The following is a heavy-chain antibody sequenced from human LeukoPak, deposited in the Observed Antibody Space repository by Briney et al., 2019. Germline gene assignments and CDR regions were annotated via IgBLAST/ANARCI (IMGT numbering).Heavy chain of an antibody. CDR2: IWYDGSNK. CDR3: ASWAGNTQSDSWSGPFDY. V-gene: IGHV3-33*03. D-gene: IGHD3-3*01. J-gene: IGHJ4*02. CDR1: GFTFSSYG. Sequence: GRSLRLSCAASGFTFSSYGMHWVRQAPGKGLEWVAVIWYDGSNKYYGDSVKGRFTISRDNAKNSLYLQMSSLRVEDTAVYYCASWAGNTQSDSWSGPFDYWGQGTLVTVSS.